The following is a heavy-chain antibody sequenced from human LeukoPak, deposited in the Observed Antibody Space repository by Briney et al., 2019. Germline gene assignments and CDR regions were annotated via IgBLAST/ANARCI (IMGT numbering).Heavy chain of an antibody. Sequence: SETLSLTCTVSGVSINGYYWSWIRQPPGKGLEWIGYIYYSGSSNNNPSLKSRVTISVDTSKNQFSLKLNSVTAADTAVYYCARESSSSWSAADYWGQGTLVTVSS. D-gene: IGHD6-13*01. CDR1: GVSINGYY. V-gene: IGHV4-59*01. CDR3: ARESSSSWSAADY. J-gene: IGHJ4*02. CDR2: IYYSGSS.